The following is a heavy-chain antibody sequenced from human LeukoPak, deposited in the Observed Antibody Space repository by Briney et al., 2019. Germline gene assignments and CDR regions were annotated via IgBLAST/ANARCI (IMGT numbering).Heavy chain of an antibody. Sequence: GGSLRLSCAASGFTFRSYNMNWVRQAPGKGLEWVSYITGGSTTIYYADSVKGRFTISRDNAKNSLYLQMNSLRAEDTAVYYCANGESYYGSGSYYNFYYYYYMDVWGKGTTVTISS. CDR3: ANGESYYGSGSYYNFYYYYYMDV. V-gene: IGHV3-48*01. J-gene: IGHJ6*03. CDR2: ITGGSTTI. CDR1: GFTFRSYN. D-gene: IGHD3-10*01.